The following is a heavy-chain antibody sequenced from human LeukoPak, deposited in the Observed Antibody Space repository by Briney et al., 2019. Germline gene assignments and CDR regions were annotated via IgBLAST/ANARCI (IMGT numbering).Heavy chain of an antibody. D-gene: IGHD3-10*01. V-gene: IGHV3-30*02. CDR1: GFTFSSYG. J-gene: IGHJ5*02. CDR2: IRYDGSNK. CDR3: AKDYSKTSYYGSGTYYRPNWFDP. Sequence: RTGGPLRLSCAASGFTFSSYGMHWVRQAPGKGLEWVAFIRYDGSNKYYADSVKGRFTISRDNSKNTLYLQMNSLRAEDTAVYYCAKDYSKTSYYGSGTYYRPNWFDPWGQGTLVTVSS.